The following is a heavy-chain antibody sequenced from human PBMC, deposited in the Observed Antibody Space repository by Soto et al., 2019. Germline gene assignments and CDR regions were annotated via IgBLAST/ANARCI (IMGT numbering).Heavy chain of an antibody. CDR1: GFTFSSYG. CDR2: IWYDGSNK. Sequence: GGSLGLSCAASGFTFSSYGMHWVRQAPGKGLEWVAVIWYDGSNKYYADSVKGRFTISRDNSKDTLYLQMNSLRAEDTAVYYCARDHYGDNSAYYYYGMDVWGQGTTVTVSS. J-gene: IGHJ6*02. V-gene: IGHV3-33*01. CDR3: ARDHYGDNSAYYYYGMDV. D-gene: IGHD4-17*01.